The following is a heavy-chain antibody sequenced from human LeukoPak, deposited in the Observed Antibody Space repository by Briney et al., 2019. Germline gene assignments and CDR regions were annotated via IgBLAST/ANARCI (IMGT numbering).Heavy chain of an antibody. CDR1: GFTFSSYE. CDR2: ISSGGSTK. CDR3: AKGNGYSYGRYYFDY. V-gene: IGHV3-48*03. D-gene: IGHD5-18*01. J-gene: IGHJ4*02. Sequence: SGGSLRLSCAASGFTFSSYEMNWVRQAPGKGLEWVSYISSGGSTKYYADSVKGRFTISRDNSKNTLYLQVNSLRAEDTAVYYCAKGNGYSYGRYYFDYWGQGTLVTVSS.